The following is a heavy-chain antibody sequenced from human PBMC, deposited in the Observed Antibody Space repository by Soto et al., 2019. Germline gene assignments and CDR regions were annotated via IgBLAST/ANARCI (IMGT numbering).Heavy chain of an antibody. J-gene: IGHJ4*02. CDR2: INQDGSES. CDR1: GLTFRSYL. D-gene: IGHD2-2*01. Sequence: EVQLVESGGGLVQPGGSLRLSCVVSGLTFRSYLMSWVRQAPGKGLEWVANINQDGSESYYVDSVKGRFTISRDNAKNSLYLQMTSLRAEDTAVYYCARPARECSSPGCANWGQGTLVTVSS. CDR3: ARPARECSSPGCAN. V-gene: IGHV3-7*01.